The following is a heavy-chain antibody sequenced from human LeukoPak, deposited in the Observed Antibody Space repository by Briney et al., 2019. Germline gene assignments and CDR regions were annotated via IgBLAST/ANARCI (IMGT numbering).Heavy chain of an antibody. Sequence: SETLPLTCTVSGGSISSYYRSWIRQPPGKGLEWIGYIYYSGSTNYNPSLKSRVTISVDTSKNQFSLKLSSVTAADTAVYYCARGGLWFGFSFDYWGQGTLVTVSS. CDR2: IYYSGST. V-gene: IGHV4-59*01. CDR1: GGSISSYY. CDR3: ARGGLWFGFSFDY. J-gene: IGHJ4*02. D-gene: IGHD3-10*01.